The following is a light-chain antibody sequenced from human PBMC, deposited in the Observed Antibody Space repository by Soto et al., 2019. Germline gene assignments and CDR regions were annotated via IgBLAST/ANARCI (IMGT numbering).Light chain of an antibody. CDR3: QQYNGYPWT. J-gene: IGKJ1*01. CDR2: DAS. CDR1: RRISSW. Sequence: DIQMTQSPSTLSASVGDRVTITCRASRRISSWLAWYQQQPGKAPKLLVYDASTLQSGVPSRLSGNGSGTEFTLTISRLQPEDLATYFCQQYNGYPWTFGQGTRVGIK. V-gene: IGKV1-5*01.